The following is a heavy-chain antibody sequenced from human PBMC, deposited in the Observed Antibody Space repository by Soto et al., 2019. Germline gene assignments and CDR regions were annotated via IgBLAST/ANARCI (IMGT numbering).Heavy chain of an antibody. D-gene: IGHD2-2*01. Sequence: SETLSLTCAVYGGSFSGYYWSWIRQPPGKGLEWIGEINHSGSTNYNPSLKSRVTISVDTSKNQFSLKLSSVTAADTAVYYCARESVVVPAAMRGGRGFYYYYYMDVWGKGTTVTVSS. CDR1: GGSFSGYY. CDR2: INHSGST. J-gene: IGHJ6*03. V-gene: IGHV4-34*01. CDR3: ARESVVVPAAMRGGRGFYYYYYMDV.